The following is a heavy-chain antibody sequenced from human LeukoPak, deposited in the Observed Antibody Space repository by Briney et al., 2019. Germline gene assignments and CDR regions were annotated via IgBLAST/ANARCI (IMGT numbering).Heavy chain of an antibody. D-gene: IGHD3-3*01. CDR2: ISYDGSNK. CDR1: GFTFSSYG. V-gene: IGHV3-30*03. J-gene: IGHJ5*02. CDR3: ARGSITIFGVAGETLFDP. Sequence: PGRSLRLSCAASGFTFSSYGMHWVRQAPGKGLEWVAVISYDGSNKYYADSVKGRFTISRDNSKNTLYLQMNSLRAEDTAVYYCARGSITIFGVAGETLFDPWGQGTLVTVSS.